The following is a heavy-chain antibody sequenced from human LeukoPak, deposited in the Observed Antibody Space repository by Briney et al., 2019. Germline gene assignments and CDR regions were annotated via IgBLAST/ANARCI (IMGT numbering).Heavy chain of an antibody. CDR2: INPNSGGT. Sequence: GASVKVSCKASGYTFTDYYMNWVRQAPGQGLEWMGWINPNSGGTNYAQKFQGRVTMTRDTSITTAYMELSRLKSDDTAVYYCARASVENTLRIDDYWGQGTLVTVSS. J-gene: IGHJ4*02. CDR3: ARASVENTLRIDDY. V-gene: IGHV1-2*02. D-gene: IGHD2-15*01. CDR1: GYTFTDYY.